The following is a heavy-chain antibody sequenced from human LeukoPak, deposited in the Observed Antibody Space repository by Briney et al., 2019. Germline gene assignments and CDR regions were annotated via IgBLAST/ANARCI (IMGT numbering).Heavy chain of an antibody. V-gene: IGHV1-18*01. CDR2: ISAYNGNT. CDR1: GYTFTSYG. CDR3: ATVVLLTASLSQRGYPFDY. Sequence: GASVKVSCKASGYTFTSYGISWVRQAPGQGLEWMGWISAYNGNTIYAQKFQGRVTMTEDTSTDTAYMELSSLRSEDTAVYYCATVVLLTASLSQRGYPFDYWGQGTLVTVSS. J-gene: IGHJ4*02. D-gene: IGHD3-22*01.